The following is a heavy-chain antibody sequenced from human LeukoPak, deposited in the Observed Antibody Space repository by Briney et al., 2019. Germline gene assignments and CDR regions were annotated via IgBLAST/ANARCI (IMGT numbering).Heavy chain of an antibody. CDR1: GFTFSSYA. CDR2: ISYDGSNK. CDR3: ASSEERRGEVDY. D-gene: IGHD1-26*01. Sequence: GGSLRLSCAASGFTFSSYAMHWVRQAPGKGLEWVAVISYDGSNKYYADSVKGRFTISRDNSKNTLYLQMNSLRAEDTAVYYCASSEERRGEVDYWGQGTLVTVSS. V-gene: IGHV3-30-3*01. J-gene: IGHJ4*02.